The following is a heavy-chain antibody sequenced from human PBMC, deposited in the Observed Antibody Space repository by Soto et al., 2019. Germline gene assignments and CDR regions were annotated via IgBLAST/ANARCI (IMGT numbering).Heavy chain of an antibody. CDR1: GGSISSYY. CDR2: IYYSGST. J-gene: IGHJ3*02. D-gene: IGHD6-25*01. Sequence: SETLSLTCTVSGGSISSYYWSWIRQPPGKGLEWIGYIYYSGSTNYNPSLKSRVTISVDTSKNQFSLKLSSVTAADTAVYYCAREMAAGAFDIWGQGTMVTVSS. V-gene: IGHV4-59*01. CDR3: AREMAAGAFDI.